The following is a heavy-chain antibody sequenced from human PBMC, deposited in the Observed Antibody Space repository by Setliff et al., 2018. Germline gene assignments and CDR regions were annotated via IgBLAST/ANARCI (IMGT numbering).Heavy chain of an antibody. J-gene: IGHJ4*02. Sequence: PGESLKISCKGSGYNFSNYWIAWVRQKPGKGLEWLGIIYPGDSDTRYSPSFQGQVRFSVDKSISTAYLQWSSLQASDTATYYCARVVGADGMGVDYWGQGTLVTVSS. V-gene: IGHV5-51*01. CDR3: ARVVGADGMGVDY. CDR1: GYNFSNYW. D-gene: IGHD2-15*01. CDR2: IYPGDSDT.